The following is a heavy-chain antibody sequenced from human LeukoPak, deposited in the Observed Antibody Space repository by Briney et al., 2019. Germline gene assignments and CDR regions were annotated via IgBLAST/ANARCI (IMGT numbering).Heavy chain of an antibody. D-gene: IGHD2-2*01. V-gene: IGHV3-21*04. CDR2: ISSSSSYI. J-gene: IGHJ4*02. CDR1: GFTFSSYS. CDR3: AKDGYYCSSTSCYLDN. Sequence: GGSLRLSCAASGFTFSSYSMNWVRQAPGKGLEWVSSISSSSSYIYYADSVKGRFTISRDNSKNTLYLQMNSLRAEDTAVYYCAKDGYYCSSTSCYLDNWGQGTLVTVSS.